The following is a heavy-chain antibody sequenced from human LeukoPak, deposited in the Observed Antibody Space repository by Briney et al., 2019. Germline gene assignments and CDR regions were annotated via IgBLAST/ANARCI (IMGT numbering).Heavy chain of an antibody. CDR1: AFTFSSYG. D-gene: IGHD1-1*01. CDR2: ISGSGGST. CDR3: AKVGTETVTTLWAYFDY. Sequence: RTGGTLRLSCAVSAFTFSSYGMSWVRQAPGKGLEWVSIISGSGGSTYYADSVKGRFTISRDNSKNTLYLQMNSLRAEDTAVYYCAKVGTETVTTLWAYFDYWGQGTLVTVSS. J-gene: IGHJ4*02. V-gene: IGHV3-23*01.